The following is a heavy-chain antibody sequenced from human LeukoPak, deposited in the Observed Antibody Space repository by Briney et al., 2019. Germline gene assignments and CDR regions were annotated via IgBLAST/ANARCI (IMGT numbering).Heavy chain of an antibody. D-gene: IGHD2-2*02. V-gene: IGHV3-30-3*01. CDR2: ISYDGSNK. J-gene: IGHJ4*02. Sequence: QLVESGGGVVQPGRSLRLSCAASGFTFSSYAMHWVRQAPGKGLEWVAVISYDGSNKYYADSVKGRFTISRDNSKNTLYLQMNSLRAEDTAVYYCARDRLSGYCSSISCYMPIEDWGQGTLVTVSS. CDR1: GFTFSSYA. CDR3: ARDRLSGYCSSISCYMPIED.